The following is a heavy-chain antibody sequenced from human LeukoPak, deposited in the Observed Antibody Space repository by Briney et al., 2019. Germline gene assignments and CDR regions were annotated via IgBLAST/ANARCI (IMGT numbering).Heavy chain of an antibody. V-gene: IGHV4-4*07. CDR2: IYTSGST. Sequence: PSETLSLTCTVSGGSISSSYYWSWIRQPVGKGLEWIGRIYTSGSTNYNPSLKSRVTMSVDTSKNQFSLKLSSVTAADTAVYYCARDLRATIFNLNAYYYYYMDVWGKGTTVTISS. CDR3: ARDLRATIFNLNAYYYYYMDV. J-gene: IGHJ6*03. CDR1: GGSISSSYY. D-gene: IGHD3-9*01.